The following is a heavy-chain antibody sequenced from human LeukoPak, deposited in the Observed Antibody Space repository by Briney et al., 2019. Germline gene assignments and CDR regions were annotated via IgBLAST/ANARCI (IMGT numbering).Heavy chain of an antibody. CDR1: GFTFDDYA. J-gene: IGHJ4*02. Sequence: TGGSLRLSCAASGFTFDDYAMHWVRQAPGKGLEWVSGISWNSGSIGYADSVKGRFTISRDNAKNSLYLQMNSLRAEDTALYYCAKDYNYDSSGYPDYWGQGTLVTVSS. CDR3: AKDYNYDSSGYPDY. V-gene: IGHV3-9*01. D-gene: IGHD3-22*01. CDR2: ISWNSGSI.